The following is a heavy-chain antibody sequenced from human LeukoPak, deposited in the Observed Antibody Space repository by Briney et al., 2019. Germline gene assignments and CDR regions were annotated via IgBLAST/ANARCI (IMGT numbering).Heavy chain of an antibody. J-gene: IGHJ4*02. CDR2: IWYDGSNK. V-gene: IGHV3-33*01. Sequence: GGSLRLSCAASGFTFSSYGMHWVRQAPGKGLEWVAVIWYDGSNKYYADSVKGRFTISRDNSKNTLYLQMNSLRVEDTAVYYCARDRGWPAVHFDLWGQGTLVTVSS. D-gene: IGHD2-15*01. CDR3: ARDRGWPAVHFDL. CDR1: GFTFSSYG.